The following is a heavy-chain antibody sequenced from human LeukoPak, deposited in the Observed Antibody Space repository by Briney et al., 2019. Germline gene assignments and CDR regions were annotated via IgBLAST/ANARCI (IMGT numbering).Heavy chain of an antibody. CDR1: GGSISSSNW. J-gene: IGHJ6*02. Sequence: SETLSLTCAVSGGSISSSNWWNWVRRPPGKGLEWIGSIYYSGSTYYNPSLKSRVTISVDTSKNQFSLKLSSVTAADTAVYYCARDKAANGGLYYYYGMDVWGQGTTVTVSS. CDR3: ARDKAANGGLYYYYGMDV. CDR2: IYYSGST. D-gene: IGHD2-8*01. V-gene: IGHV4-4*02.